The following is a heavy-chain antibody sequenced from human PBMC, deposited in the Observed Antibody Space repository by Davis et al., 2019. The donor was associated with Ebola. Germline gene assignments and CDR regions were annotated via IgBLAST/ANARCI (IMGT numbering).Heavy chain of an antibody. V-gene: IGHV3-30*04. CDR2: ISYDGSNK. D-gene: IGHD3-22*01. J-gene: IGHJ4*02. CDR3: ARGRNAKRITMIVVVID. Sequence: GESLKISCAASGFTFSSYAMHWVRQAPGKGLEWVAVISYDGSNKYYADSVKGRFTISRDNSKNTLYLQMNSLRAEDTAVYYCARGRNAKRITMIVVVIDWGQGTLVTVSS. CDR1: GFTFSSYA.